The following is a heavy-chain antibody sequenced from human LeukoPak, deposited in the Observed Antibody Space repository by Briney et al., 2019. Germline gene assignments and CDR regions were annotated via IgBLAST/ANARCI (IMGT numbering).Heavy chain of an antibody. D-gene: IGHD6-6*01. J-gene: IGHJ4*02. CDR1: GFTFSSYW. CDR3: AKMSSSSSSDDY. CDR2: INSDGSIT. Sequence: GGSLRLSCAASGFTFSSYWMHWVRQAPGKGLVWVSRINSDGSITNYADSVKGRFTISRDNAKNTLYLQMNSLGVEDTAVYFCAKMSSSSSSDDYWGQGTLVTVSS. V-gene: IGHV3-74*01.